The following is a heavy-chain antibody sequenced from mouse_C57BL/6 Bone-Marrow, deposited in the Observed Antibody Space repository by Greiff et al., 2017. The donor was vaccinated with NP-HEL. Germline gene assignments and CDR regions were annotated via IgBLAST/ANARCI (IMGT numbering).Heavy chain of an antibody. V-gene: IGHV1-82*01. CDR3: SRLRRRSY. J-gene: IGHJ3*01. Sequence: VQLQQSGPELVKPGASVKISCKASGYAFSSSWMNWVKQRPGKGLEWIGRIYPGDGDTNYNGKFKGKAKLTADKSSSTAYMQLSSLTSEDSAVYFCSRLRRRSYWGQGTLVTVSA. CDR2: IYPGDGDT. CDR1: GYAFSSSW. D-gene: IGHD2-12*01.